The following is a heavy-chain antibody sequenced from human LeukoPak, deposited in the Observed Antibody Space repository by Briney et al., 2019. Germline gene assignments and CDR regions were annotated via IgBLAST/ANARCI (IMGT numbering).Heavy chain of an antibody. D-gene: IGHD6-19*01. CDR3: ARGSSGWFINWFDP. CDR2: INTNTGNP. V-gene: IGHV7-4-1*02. Sequence: ASVKVSCKASGYTFTSYAMNWVRQAPGQGLEWMGWINTNTGNPTYAQGFTRRFVFSLDTSVSTAYLQISSLKAEDTAVYYCARGSSGWFINWFDPWGQGTLVTVSS. CDR1: GYTFTSYA. J-gene: IGHJ5*02.